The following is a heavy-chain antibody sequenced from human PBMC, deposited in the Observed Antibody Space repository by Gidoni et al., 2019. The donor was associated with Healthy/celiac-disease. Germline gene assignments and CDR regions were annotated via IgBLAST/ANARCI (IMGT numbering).Heavy chain of an antibody. CDR1: GFTVSSNY. J-gene: IGHJ6*03. Sequence: EVQLVESGGGLVQPGGSLRLSCAASGFTVSSNYMSWVRQAPGKGLGWVSVIYSGGSTYYADSVKGRFTISRDNSKNTLYLQMNSLRAEDTAVYYCAREWLDIVVVPAANTFYYMDVWGKGTTVTVSS. CDR2: IYSGGST. V-gene: IGHV3-66*01. CDR3: AREWLDIVVVPAANTFYYMDV. D-gene: IGHD2-2*01.